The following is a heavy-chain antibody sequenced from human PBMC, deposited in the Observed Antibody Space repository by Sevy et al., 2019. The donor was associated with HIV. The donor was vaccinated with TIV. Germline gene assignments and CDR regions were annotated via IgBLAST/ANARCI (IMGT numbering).Heavy chain of an antibody. CDR2: IKEDGSAK. V-gene: IGHV3-7*01. D-gene: IGHD1-26*01. J-gene: IGHJ4*01. Sequence: GGSLRLSCAASRFTFKTYWMSWVHQAPGKGLEWVGNIKEDGSAKYYADSVRGRFTISRDNAKNSLYLQMSSLRVEDTAVYYCARDSPGYGGYSYWGQGTLVTVSS. CDR1: RFTFKTYW. CDR3: ARDSPGYGGYSY.